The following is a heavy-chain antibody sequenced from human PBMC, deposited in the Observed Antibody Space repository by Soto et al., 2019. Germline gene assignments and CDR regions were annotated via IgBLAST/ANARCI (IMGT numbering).Heavy chain of an antibody. D-gene: IGHD3-22*01. CDR1: GGSFSGYY. J-gene: IGHJ3*02. V-gene: IGHV4-34*01. CDR3: ARGVGYYYDSSGYYGPSLRAFDI. Sequence: PSETLSLTCAVYGGSFSGYYWSWIRQPPGKGLEWIGEINHSGSTNYNPSLKSRVTISVDTSKNQFSLKLSSVTAADTAVYYCARGVGYYYDSSGYYGPSLRAFDIWGQGTMVTVSS. CDR2: INHSGST.